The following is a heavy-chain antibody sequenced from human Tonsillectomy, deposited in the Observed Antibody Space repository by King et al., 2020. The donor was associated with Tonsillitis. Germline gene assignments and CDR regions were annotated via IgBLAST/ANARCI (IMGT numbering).Heavy chain of an antibody. CDR3: ARVGGVPAATTLIHYYGMDV. CDR1: GGSISSYY. V-gene: IGHV4-59*01. CDR2: IYYSGST. J-gene: IGHJ6*02. D-gene: IGHD2-2*01. Sequence: VQLQESGPGLVKPSETLSLICTVSGGSISSYYWSWIRQPPGKGLEWIGYIYYSGSTNYNPSLKSRVTISVDTSKNQFSLKLSSVTAADTAVYNCARVGGVPAATTLIHYYGMDVWRQGTTVTVSS.